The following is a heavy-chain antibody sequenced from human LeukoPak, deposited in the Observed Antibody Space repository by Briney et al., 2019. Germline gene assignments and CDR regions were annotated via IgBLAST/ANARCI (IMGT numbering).Heavy chain of an antibody. D-gene: IGHD3-22*01. CDR3: AYHYFDISGYIH. J-gene: IGHJ4*02. CDR2: ISGSGGST. V-gene: IGHV3-23*01. CDR1: GFTFSSYA. Sequence: GGSLRLSCAASGFTFSSYAMSWVRQAPGKGLEWVSAISGSGGSTYYADSVKGRFTISRDNSKNTLYLQMKSLRAEDTAVYYCAYHYFDISGYIHWGQGTLVSVSS.